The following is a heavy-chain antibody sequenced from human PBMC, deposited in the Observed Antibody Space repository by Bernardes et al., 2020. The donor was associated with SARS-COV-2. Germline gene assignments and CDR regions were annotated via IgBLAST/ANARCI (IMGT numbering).Heavy chain of an antibody. V-gene: IGHV4-39*01. CDR1: GGSIGSSAYY. CDR2: VYSSGST. J-gene: IGHJ4*02. D-gene: IGHD1-1*01. Sequence: SETLSLTCTVSGGSIGSSAYYWGWVRQPPGKGLEWVATVYSSGSTYYNPSLKSPVTISVDTSKNQFSLKLNSMTAADTAVYYCATSTSLIRFDYWGQGTLVTVSS. CDR3: ATSTSLIRFDY.